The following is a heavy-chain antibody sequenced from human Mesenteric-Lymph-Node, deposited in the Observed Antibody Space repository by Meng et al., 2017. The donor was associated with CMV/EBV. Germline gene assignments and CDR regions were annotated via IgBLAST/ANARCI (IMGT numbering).Heavy chain of an antibody. CDR2: IDPNSGGT. V-gene: IGHV1-2*02. D-gene: IGHD3-10*01. CDR3: ARFGFEGALYFDY. J-gene: IGHJ4*02. Sequence: ASVKVSCKASGYTFTSYGISWVRQAPGQGLEWMGWIDPNSGGTNYAQKFQGRVTMTRDTSISTGYMDLIRLISDDTAVYYCARFGFEGALYFDYWGQGTLVTVSS. CDR1: GYTFTSYG.